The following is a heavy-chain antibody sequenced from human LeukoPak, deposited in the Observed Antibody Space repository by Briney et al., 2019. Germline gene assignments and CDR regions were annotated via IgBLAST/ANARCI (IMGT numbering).Heavy chain of an antibody. Sequence: ASVKVSCKASGGTFSSYAISWVRQAPGQGLEWMGWISAYNGNTNYAQKLQGRVTMTTDTSTSTAYMELRSLRSDDTAVYYCARTYCSSTSCYPDYWGQGTLVTVSS. J-gene: IGHJ4*02. CDR1: GGTFSSYA. D-gene: IGHD2-2*01. CDR2: ISAYNGNT. V-gene: IGHV1-18*01. CDR3: ARTYCSSTSCYPDY.